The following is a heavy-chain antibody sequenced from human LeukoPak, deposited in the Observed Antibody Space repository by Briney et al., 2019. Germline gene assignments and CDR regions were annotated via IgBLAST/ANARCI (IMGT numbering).Heavy chain of an antibody. Sequence: ASVKVSCKASGYTFTSYDINWVRQATGQGLEWMGWMNPNSGNTGYAQKFQGRVTMTEDTSTDTAYMELSSLRSEDTAVYYCATEFATWDYWGQGTLVTVSS. J-gene: IGHJ4*02. CDR1: GYTFTSYD. V-gene: IGHV1-8*02. D-gene: IGHD5-12*01. CDR2: MNPNSGNT. CDR3: ATEFATWDY.